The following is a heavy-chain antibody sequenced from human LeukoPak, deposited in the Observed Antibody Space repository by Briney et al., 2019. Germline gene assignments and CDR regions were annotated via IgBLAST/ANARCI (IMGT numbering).Heavy chain of an antibody. CDR1: GGSISSSSYY. J-gene: IGHJ5*02. D-gene: IGHD3-10*01. CDR2: IYYTGTT. Sequence: PSETLSLTCTVSGGSISSSSYYWGWIRQPPGKGLEWIRTIYYTGTTYYNPSLKSRVTISVDTSKNQFSLKLSSVTAADTAVYYCATRRKEVRGVIGGNWFDPWGQGTLVTVSS. V-gene: IGHV4-39*01. CDR3: ATRRKEVRGVIGGNWFDP.